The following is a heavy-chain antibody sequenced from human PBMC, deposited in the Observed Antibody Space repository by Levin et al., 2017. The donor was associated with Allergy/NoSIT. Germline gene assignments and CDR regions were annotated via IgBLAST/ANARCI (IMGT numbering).Heavy chain of an antibody. J-gene: IGHJ3*02. V-gene: IGHV1-18*01. CDR1: GYTFTSYG. CDR3: ARDIWLGELSKAFDI. D-gene: IGHD3-10*01. Sequence: ASVKVSCKASGYTFTSYGISWVRQAPGQGLEWMGWISAYNGNTNYAQKLQGRVTMTTDTSTSTAYMELRSLRSDDTAVYYCARDIWLGELSKAFDIWGQGTMVTVSS. CDR2: ISAYNGNT.